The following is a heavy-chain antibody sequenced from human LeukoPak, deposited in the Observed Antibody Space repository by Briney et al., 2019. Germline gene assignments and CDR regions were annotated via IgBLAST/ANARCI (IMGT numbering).Heavy chain of an antibody. CDR1: GGTFSSYA. CDR2: IIPIFGTA. V-gene: IGHV1-69*13. J-gene: IGHJ4*02. D-gene: IGHD6-13*01. Sequence: SVKVSCKASGGTFSSYAVSWLRQAPGQGLEWMGGIIPIFGTANYAQKFQGRVTITADESTRTAYMELSSLRSEDTAVYYCASDSSSWYNVRDYWGQGTLVTVSS. CDR3: ASDSSSWYNVRDY.